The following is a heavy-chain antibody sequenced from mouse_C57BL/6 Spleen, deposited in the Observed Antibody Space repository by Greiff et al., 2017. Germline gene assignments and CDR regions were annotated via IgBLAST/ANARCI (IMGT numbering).Heavy chain of an antibody. Sequence: QVQLQQSGAELVRPGASVTLSCKASGYTFTDYEMHWVKQTPVHGLEWIGAIDPETGGTAYNQKFKGKAILTADKSSSTAYMELRSLTSKDSAVYYCTRWDYGGYAMDYWGQGTSVTVSS. CDR3: TRWDYGGYAMDY. V-gene: IGHV1-15*01. J-gene: IGHJ4*01. CDR1: GYTFTDYE. D-gene: IGHD2-4*01. CDR2: IDPETGGT.